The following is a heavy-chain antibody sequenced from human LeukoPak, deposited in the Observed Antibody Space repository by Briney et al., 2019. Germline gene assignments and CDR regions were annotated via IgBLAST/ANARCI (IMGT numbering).Heavy chain of an antibody. J-gene: IGHJ6*02. CDR1: GFTFSSYW. Sequence: PGGSLRLCCAASGFTFSSYWMTWVRQAPGKGLEWVANIKQDASEAYYVDSVRGRFTISRDNAKNTLYLQMNTLRVEDTAVYYCTRDLMDYDVSTGLHHYYMDVWGQGTTVTVSS. D-gene: IGHD3-9*01. V-gene: IGHV3-7*01. CDR2: IKQDASEA. CDR3: TRDLMDYDVSTGLHHYYMDV.